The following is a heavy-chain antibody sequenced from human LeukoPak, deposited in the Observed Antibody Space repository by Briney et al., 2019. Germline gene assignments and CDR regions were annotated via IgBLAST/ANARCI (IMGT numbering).Heavy chain of an antibody. D-gene: IGHD2-15*01. J-gene: IGHJ6*02. V-gene: IGHV4-34*01. CDR2: INHSGST. CDR1: GGSFSGYY. Sequence: SETLSLTCAVYGGSFSGYYWSWIRQPPGKGLEWIGEINHSGSTNYNPSLKSRVTISVDTSKNQFSLKLSSVTAADTAVYYCAREVEDYYYGMDVWGQGTTVTVSS. CDR3: AREVEDYYYGMDV.